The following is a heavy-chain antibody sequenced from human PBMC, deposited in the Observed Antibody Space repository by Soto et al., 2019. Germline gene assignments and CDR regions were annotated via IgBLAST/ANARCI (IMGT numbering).Heavy chain of an antibody. J-gene: IGHJ6*02. CDR1: GFTFSSYS. V-gene: IGHV3-48*02. CDR3: GRPEYRVTSYGMDV. D-gene: IGHD6-6*01. Sequence: EVQLVESGGGLVQPGGSLRLSCAASGFTFSSYSMNWVRQAPGKGLEWVSYISSSSSTIYYADSVKGRVTISRDNAKNSLYLQMNSLRDDDTAVYYCGRPEYRVTSYGMDVWGQGAMFTASS. CDR2: ISSSSSTI.